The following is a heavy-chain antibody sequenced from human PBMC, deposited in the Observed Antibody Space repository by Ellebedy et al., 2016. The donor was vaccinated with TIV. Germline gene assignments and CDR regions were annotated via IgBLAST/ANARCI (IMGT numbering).Heavy chain of an antibody. V-gene: IGHV5-51*01. CDR3: ARLLGSTTLAPYFDF. D-gene: IGHD4-23*01. CDR1: GYSFTNYW. J-gene: IGHJ4*02. CDR2: IYPGDSDT. Sequence: KVSCKGSGYSFTNYWIGWVRQMPGKGLDWMGIIYPGDSDTRYSPSFQGQVTISADTSFSTAYLQWSSLKASDTAMYYCARLLGSTTLAPYFDFWGQGTLVTVSS.